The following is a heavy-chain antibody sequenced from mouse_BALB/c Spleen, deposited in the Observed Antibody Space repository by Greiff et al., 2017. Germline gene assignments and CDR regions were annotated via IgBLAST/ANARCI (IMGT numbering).Heavy chain of an antibody. D-gene: IGHD2-4*01. V-gene: IGHV5-12-2*01. CDR2: ISNGGGST. CDR1: GFTFSSYT. Sequence: EVQGVESGGGLVQPGGSLKLSCAASGFTFSSYTMSWVRQTPEKRLEWVAYISNGGGSTYYPDTVKGRFTISRDNAKNTLYLQMSSLKSEDTAMYYCARHRGITMGYFDYWGQGTTLTVSS. CDR3: ARHRGITMGYFDY. J-gene: IGHJ2*01.